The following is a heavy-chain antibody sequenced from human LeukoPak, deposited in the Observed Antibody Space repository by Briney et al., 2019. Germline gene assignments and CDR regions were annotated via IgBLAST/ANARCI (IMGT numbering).Heavy chain of an antibody. Sequence: GGSLRLSCAASGFTFSNYWMSWVRQAPGKGLEWVANIKQDGSEKYYVDSVKGRFTISRDNAKNSLYLQMNSLRAEDTAVYYCARDSDYYDSSGYYHYWGQGTLVTVSS. CDR2: IKQDGSEK. J-gene: IGHJ4*02. CDR3: ARDSDYYDSSGYYHY. CDR1: GFTFSNYW. V-gene: IGHV3-7*01. D-gene: IGHD3-22*01.